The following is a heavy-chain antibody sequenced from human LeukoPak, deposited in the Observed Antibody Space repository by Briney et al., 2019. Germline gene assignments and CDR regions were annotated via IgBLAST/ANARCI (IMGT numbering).Heavy chain of an antibody. V-gene: IGHV4-59*12. CDR1: RGSISSYY. J-gene: IGHJ5*02. D-gene: IGHD6-13*01. CDR2: IYHSGST. CDR3: ARDECSSSWYWFDP. Sequence: SETLSLTCTVSRGSISSYYWSWIRQPPGKGLEWIGSIYHSGSTYYNPSLKSRVTISVDTSKNQFSLKLSSVTAADTAVYYCARDECSSSWYWFDPWGQGTLVTVSS.